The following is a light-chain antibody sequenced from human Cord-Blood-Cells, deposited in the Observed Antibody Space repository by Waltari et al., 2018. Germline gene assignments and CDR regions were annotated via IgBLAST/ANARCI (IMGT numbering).Light chain of an antibody. Sequence: EIVLTQSPATLSLSPGERATLSCRASQSVSSSLACYQQKPGQAPRLLIYDASNRATGIPARFSGSGSGTDFTLTISSLEPEDFAVYYCQQRSNWPWTFGQGTKVEIK. V-gene: IGKV3-11*01. CDR1: QSVSSS. CDR3: QQRSNWPWT. J-gene: IGKJ1*01. CDR2: DAS.